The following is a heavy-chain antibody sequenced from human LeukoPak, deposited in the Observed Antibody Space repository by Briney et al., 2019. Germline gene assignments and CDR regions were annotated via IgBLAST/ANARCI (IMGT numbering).Heavy chain of an antibody. J-gene: IGHJ4*02. CDR3: ARGEGYYYDSSGYLFDY. CDR1: GGSISSYY. CDR2: IYTSGST. D-gene: IGHD3-22*01. Sequence: SETLSLTCTVSGGSISSYYWSWIRQPAGKGLEWIGRIYTSGSTNYNPSLKSRVTISVDTSKNQFSLKLSSVTAADTAVYYCARGEGYYYDSSGYLFDYWGQGTLVTVSS. V-gene: IGHV4-4*07.